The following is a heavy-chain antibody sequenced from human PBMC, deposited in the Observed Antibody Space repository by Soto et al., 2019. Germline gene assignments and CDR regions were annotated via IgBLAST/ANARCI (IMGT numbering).Heavy chain of an antibody. CDR1: GGTFSSYT. CDR3: ASNLYYDFWSGYAIDY. J-gene: IGHJ4*02. CDR2: IIPILGIA. D-gene: IGHD3-3*01. V-gene: IGHV1-69*02. Sequence: QVQLVQSGAEVQKPGSSVKVSCKASGGTFSSYTISWVRQAPGQGLEWMGRIIPILGIANYAQKFQGRVTITADKSTSTAYMELSSLRSEDTAVYYCASNLYYDFWSGYAIDYWGQGTLVTVSS.